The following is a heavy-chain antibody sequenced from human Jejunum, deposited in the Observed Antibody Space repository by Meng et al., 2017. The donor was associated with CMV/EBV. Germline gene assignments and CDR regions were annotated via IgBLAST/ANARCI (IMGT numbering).Heavy chain of an antibody. CDR2: IRGKAHRFAP. V-gene: IGHV3-73*01. D-gene: IGHD4-11*01. CDR1: TFVGSA. CDR3: TRADSSNYRSLFDY. J-gene: IGHJ4*02. Sequence: TFVGSAVHWVRQASGKGLEWVGRIRGKAHRFAPAYSASVKGRFTISRDESKNTAYLQMNSLKTEDTAVYYCTRADSSNYRSLFDYWGQGALGTVSS.